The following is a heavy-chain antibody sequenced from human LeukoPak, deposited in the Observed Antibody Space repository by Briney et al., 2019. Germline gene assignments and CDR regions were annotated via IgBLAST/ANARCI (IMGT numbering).Heavy chain of an antibody. CDR3: ARGATLRYFDWLLQDDY. D-gene: IGHD3-9*01. J-gene: IGHJ4*02. Sequence: ASVKVSCKASGYTFTGYYMHWVRQAPGQGLEWMGCINPNSGGTNSAQKFQGRVTMTRDTSISTAYMELSRLRSDDTAIYYCARGATLRYFDWLLQDDYWGQGTLVTVSS. CDR2: INPNSGGT. CDR1: GYTFTGYY. V-gene: IGHV1-2*02.